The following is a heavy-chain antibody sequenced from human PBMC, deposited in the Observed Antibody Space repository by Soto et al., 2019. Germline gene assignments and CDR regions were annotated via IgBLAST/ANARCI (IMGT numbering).Heavy chain of an antibody. D-gene: IGHD1-1*01. CDR2: ISPHNGNT. J-gene: IGHJ4*02. V-gene: IGHV1-18*01. CDR1: GYDFTTYG. CDR3: ARGRYGDY. Sequence: QVHLVQSGAEVKKPGASVKVSCKGSGYDFTTYGITWVRQAPGQGLEWMAWISPHNGNTDYAQKLQGRVTVTRDTSTSTAYMELRSLRSDDTAVYYCARGRYGDYWGQGALVTVSS.